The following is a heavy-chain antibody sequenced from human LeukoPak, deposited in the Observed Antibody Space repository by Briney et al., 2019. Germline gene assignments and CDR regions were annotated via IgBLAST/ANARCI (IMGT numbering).Heavy chain of an antibody. CDR3: ARVDHGSGRDY. J-gene: IGHJ4*02. CDR1: GGTFSSYA. V-gene: IGHV1-69*05. CDR2: IIPIFGTA. D-gene: IGHD1-26*01. Sequence: ASVKVSCKASGGTFSSYAISWVGQAPGQGLEWMGGIIPIFGTANYAQKFQGRVTITTDESTSTAYMELSSLRSEDTAVYYRARVDHGSGRDYWGQGTLVTVSS.